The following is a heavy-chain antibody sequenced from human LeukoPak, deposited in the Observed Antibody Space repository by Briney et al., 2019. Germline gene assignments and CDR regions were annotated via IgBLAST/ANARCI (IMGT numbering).Heavy chain of an antibody. CDR3: ARSYYGGKRGWFDP. CDR2: ISAYNGNT. CDR1: GYSFTSYG. J-gene: IGHJ5*02. Sequence: ASVKVSCKASGYSFTSYGISWVRQAPGQGLEWMGWISAYNGNTNYAQKLQGRVTMTTDTSTSTAYMELRSLRSDDTAVYYCARSYYGGKRGWFDPWGQGTLVTVSS. D-gene: IGHD4-17*01. V-gene: IGHV1-18*01.